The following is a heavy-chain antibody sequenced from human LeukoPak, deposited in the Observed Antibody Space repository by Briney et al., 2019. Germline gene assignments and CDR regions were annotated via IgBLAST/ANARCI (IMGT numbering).Heavy chain of an antibody. V-gene: IGHV3-23*01. J-gene: IGHJ4*02. CDR3: AKDRGWFGGSLANFDS. CDR1: GFTFSTYA. D-gene: IGHD3-10*01. Sequence: GGSLRLSCAASGFTFSTYAMSWVRQAPGKGLEWVSAIAGSGGSSYYADSVKGRFSISRDNSKNTLYVQMNSLRAEDTAVYYCAKDRGWFGGSLANFDSWGQGTLVTVSS. CDR2: IAGSGGSS.